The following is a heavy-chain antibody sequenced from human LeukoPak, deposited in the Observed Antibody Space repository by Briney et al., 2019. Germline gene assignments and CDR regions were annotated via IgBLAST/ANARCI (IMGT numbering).Heavy chain of an antibody. CDR1: GFTFSSHE. CDR2: IGSSGSTT. J-gene: IGHJ4*02. D-gene: IGHD1-1*01. CDR3: ARETLELDC. V-gene: IGHV3-48*03. Sequence: GGSLRLSCAASGFTFSSHEMNWVRQAPGKGLEWVSYIGSSGSTTYYADSVKGRFTISRDNAKNSLYLQMNSLRAEETAVYYCARETLELDCWGQGTLVTVSS.